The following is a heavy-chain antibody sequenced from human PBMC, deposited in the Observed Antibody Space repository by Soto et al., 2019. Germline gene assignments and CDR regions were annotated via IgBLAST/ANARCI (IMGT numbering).Heavy chain of an antibody. V-gene: IGHV1-46*01. CDR3: ARDWDTALYYYGMDV. CDR1: GYTFTSYY. D-gene: IGHD5-18*01. Sequence: GASVKVSFKASGYTFTSYYMQWVRQAPGQGLEWMGIINPSGGSTSYAQKFKGRVTMTRDTSTSTVYMELSSLRSEDTAVYYCARDWDTALYYYGMDVWGQGTTVTVSS. CDR2: INPSGGST. J-gene: IGHJ6*02.